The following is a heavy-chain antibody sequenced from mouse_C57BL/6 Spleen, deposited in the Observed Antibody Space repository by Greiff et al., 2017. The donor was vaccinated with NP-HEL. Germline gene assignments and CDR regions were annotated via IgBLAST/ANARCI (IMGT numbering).Heavy chain of an antibody. J-gene: IGHJ2*01. CDR2: IDPEDGDT. CDR1: GFNFKDYY. V-gene: IGHV14-1*01. Sequence: EVQLQQSGAELVRPGASVKLSCTASGFNFKDYYMHWVKQRPEQGLEWIGRIDPEDGDTAYAPKFPGKATLTADTSSNTAYLQLSSLTSEDTCDYYCTFRRGDYWGQGTTLTVSS. CDR3: TFRRGDY.